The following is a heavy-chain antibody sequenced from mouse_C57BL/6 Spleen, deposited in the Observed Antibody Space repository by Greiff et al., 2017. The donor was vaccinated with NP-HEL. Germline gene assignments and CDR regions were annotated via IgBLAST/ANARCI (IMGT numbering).Heavy chain of an antibody. D-gene: IGHD1-1*01. CDR2: ISYDGSN. CDR3: ARRGYYGSRRDYFDY. CDR1: GYSITSGYY. J-gene: IGHJ2*01. Sequence: EVKLQESGPGLVKPSQSLSLTCSVTGYSITSGYYWNWIRQFPGNKLEWMGYISYDGSNNYNPSLKNRISITRDTSKNQFFLKLNSVTTEDTATYYCARRGYYGSRRDYFDYWGQGTTLTVSS. V-gene: IGHV3-6*01.